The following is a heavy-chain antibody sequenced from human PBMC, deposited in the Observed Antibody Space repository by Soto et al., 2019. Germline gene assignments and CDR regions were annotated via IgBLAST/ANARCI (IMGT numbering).Heavy chain of an antibody. CDR2: IYATGDT. J-gene: IGHJ5*01. CDR3: VRDGTKNFRDRFES. V-gene: IGHV4-4*07. CDR1: GASLSRYY. D-gene: IGHD1-26*01. Sequence: PSETLSLTCNVSGASLSRYYWSWIRQPPGKGLEWIGRIYATGDTDYNPSLKSRISMSVDMSKKQFSLTLRSVTAADTAIYYCVRDGTKNFRDRFESWGRGTLVTVSS.